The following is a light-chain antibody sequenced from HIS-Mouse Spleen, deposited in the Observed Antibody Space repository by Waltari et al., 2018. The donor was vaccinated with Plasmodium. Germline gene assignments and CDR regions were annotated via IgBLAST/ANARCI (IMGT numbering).Light chain of an antibody. J-gene: IGLJ2*01. CDR3: QAWDSSTVV. V-gene: IGLV3-1*01. CDR2: QDS. CDR1: QLGDKY. Sequence: SYELTQPPSVSVSPGQTASITCSGDQLGDKYACWYQQKPGQSPVLGIYQDSKRPSGIAERFSGSNSGNTATLTISGTQAMDEADYYCQAWDSSTVVFGGGTKLTVL.